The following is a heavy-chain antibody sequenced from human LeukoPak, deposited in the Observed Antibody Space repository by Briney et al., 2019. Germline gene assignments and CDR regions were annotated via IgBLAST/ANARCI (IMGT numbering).Heavy chain of an antibody. Sequence: KPSETLSLTCAVYGGSFSGYYWSWIRQPPGKGLEWIGEINHSGSTNYNPSLKSRVTISVDTSKNQFSLKLSSVTAADTAVYYCARAYYYDSSGYYLSLDSWGQGTLVTVSS. CDR2: INHSGST. D-gene: IGHD3-22*01. CDR1: GGSFSGYY. V-gene: IGHV4-34*01. CDR3: ARAYYYDSSGYYLSLDS. J-gene: IGHJ4*02.